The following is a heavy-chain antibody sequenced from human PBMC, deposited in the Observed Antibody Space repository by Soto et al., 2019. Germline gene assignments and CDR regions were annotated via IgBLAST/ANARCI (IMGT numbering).Heavy chain of an antibody. CDR3: ARGNYDYVWGSYGPIDY. CDR2: ISYDGSNK. V-gene: IGHV3-30-3*01. J-gene: IGHJ4*02. D-gene: IGHD3-16*01. CDR1: GFTFSSYA. Sequence: GGSLSLSCAASGFTFSSYAMHWVRQAPGKGLEWVAVISYDGSNKYYADSVKGRFTISRDNSKNTLYLQMNSLRAEDTAVYYCARGNYDYVWGSYGPIDYWGQGTLVTVSA.